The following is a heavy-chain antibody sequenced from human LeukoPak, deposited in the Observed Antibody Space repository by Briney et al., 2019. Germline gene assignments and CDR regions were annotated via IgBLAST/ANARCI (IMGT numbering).Heavy chain of an antibody. CDR2: IYTSGST. CDR1: GGSISSCY. CDR3: AREIGSGRGYVWGSYRESSYNWFDP. Sequence: PSETLSLTCTVSGGSISSCYWSWIRQPAGKGLEWIGRIYTSGSTNYNPSLKSRVTMSVDTSKNQFSLKLSSVTAADTAVYYCAREIGSGRGYVWGSYRESSYNWFDPWGQGTLVTVSS. D-gene: IGHD3-16*02. V-gene: IGHV4-4*07. J-gene: IGHJ5*02.